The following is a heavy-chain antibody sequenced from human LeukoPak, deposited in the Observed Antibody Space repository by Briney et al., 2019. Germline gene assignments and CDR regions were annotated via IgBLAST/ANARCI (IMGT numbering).Heavy chain of an antibody. CDR2: INHSGST. Sequence: SETLSLTCAVYGGSFSVYYWGWIGQPPGKGRDGIGEINHSGSTNYNPSLKSRVTISVDTSKNQFSLKLSSVTAADTAVYYCARTTYYYDSSGYYRYYFDYWGQGTLVTVSS. CDR3: ARTTYYYDSSGYYRYYFDY. CDR1: GGSFSVYY. V-gene: IGHV4-34*01. J-gene: IGHJ4*02. D-gene: IGHD3-22*01.